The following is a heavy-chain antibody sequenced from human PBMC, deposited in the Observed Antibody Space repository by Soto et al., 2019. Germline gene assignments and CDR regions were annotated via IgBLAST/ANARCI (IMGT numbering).Heavy chain of an antibody. CDR3: VSQRTTVLTQAYFDY. CDR2: VYYRGRS. V-gene: IGHV4-39*01. CDR1: GGSVTDSSYY. D-gene: IGHD4-17*01. Sequence: SETLCLTCTAAGGSVTDSSYYWGWIRQSPGKGLEWIGSVYYRGRSYSKSSVKSRVTISVDTSKNQFSLNFNSVTASDTALYYCVSQRTTVLTQAYFDYWGPGALVTVSS. J-gene: IGHJ4*02.